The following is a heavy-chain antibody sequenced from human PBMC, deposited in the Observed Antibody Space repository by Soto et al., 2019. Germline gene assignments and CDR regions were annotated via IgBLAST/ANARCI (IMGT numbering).Heavy chain of an antibody. CDR3: ARATGYSYGYDFDY. J-gene: IGHJ4*02. D-gene: IGHD5-18*01. CDR2: INAGNGNT. Sequence: ASVKVSCKASGYTFTSYAIHWVRQAPGQRLEWMGWINAGNGNTKYSQKFQGRVTVTKDTSASTAYMELSSLRSEDTAVYYCARATGYSYGYDFDYWGQGTLVTVSS. CDR1: GYTFTSYA. V-gene: IGHV1-3*01.